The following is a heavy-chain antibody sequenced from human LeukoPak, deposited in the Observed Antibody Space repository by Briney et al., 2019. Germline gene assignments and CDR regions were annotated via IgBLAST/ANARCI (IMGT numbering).Heavy chain of an antibody. V-gene: IGHV3-7*01. Sequence: GGSLRLSCAASGFIFTNYFMSWVRQAPGKGLEWVASIKHDGSEKYYVDSVRGRFTISRDNTMNSLYLQMSSLRAEDTAVYYCARGFRVWGQGTLVTVSS. CDR1: GFIFTNYF. CDR3: ARGFRV. J-gene: IGHJ4*02. D-gene: IGHD3-10*01. CDR2: IKHDGSEK.